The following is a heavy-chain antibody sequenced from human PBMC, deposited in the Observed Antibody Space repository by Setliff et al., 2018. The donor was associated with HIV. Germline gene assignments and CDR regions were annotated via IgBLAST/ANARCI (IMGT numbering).Heavy chain of an antibody. CDR2: IYHSEYT. CDR3: VREGAGSGSYYLDF. Sequence: SETLSLTCAVSGGSISSDNWWTWVRQAPGKGLEWIGEIYHSEYTNYNPSLKSRVTISVDTSKNQFSLNLSSVTAADTALYFCVREGAGSGSYYLDFWGQGILVTVYS. J-gene: IGHJ4*02. D-gene: IGHD3-10*01. CDR1: GGSISSDNW. V-gene: IGHV4-4*02.